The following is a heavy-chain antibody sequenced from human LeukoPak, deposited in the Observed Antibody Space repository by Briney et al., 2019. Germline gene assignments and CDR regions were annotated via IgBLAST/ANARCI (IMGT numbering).Heavy chain of an antibody. Sequence: SETLSLTCTVSGGSISSSSYYWGWIRQPPGKGLERIGSIYYSGSTYYNPSLKSRVTISVDTSKNQFSLKLSSVTAADTAVYYCAIRSGGYYYYGMDVWGQGTTVTVSS. CDR3: AIRSGGYYYYGMDV. D-gene: IGHD2-8*02. CDR1: GGSISSSSYY. J-gene: IGHJ6*02. CDR2: IYYSGST. V-gene: IGHV4-39*01.